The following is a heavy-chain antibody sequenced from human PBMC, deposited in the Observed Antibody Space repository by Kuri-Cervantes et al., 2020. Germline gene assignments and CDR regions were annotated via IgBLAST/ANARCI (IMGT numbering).Heavy chain of an antibody. D-gene: IGHD3-10*01. CDR1: GFTFSSYG. Sequence: GESLKISCAASGFTFSSYGMHWVRQAPGKGLEWVAVISYDGSNKYYADSVKGRFTISRDNSKNTLYLQMNSLRAEDTAVYYCARSKGSGKYYFEYWGQGTLVTVSS. J-gene: IGHJ4*02. CDR3: ARSKGSGKYYFEY. CDR2: ISYDGSNK. V-gene: IGHV3-30*03.